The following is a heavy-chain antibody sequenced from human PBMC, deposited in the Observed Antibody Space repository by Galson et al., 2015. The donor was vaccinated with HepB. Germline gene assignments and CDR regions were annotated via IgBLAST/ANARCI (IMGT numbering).Heavy chain of an antibody. V-gene: IGHV1-3*01. CDR1: GFTFTTYA. Sequence: SVKDSCKASGFTFTTYAMHWVRQAPGQRLEWMGWINPGNGNTKYSQTFQGRVTITKYTSASTVYMELSSLTSADTAVYYCARGSDYFDYWGQGALVTVSS. CDR3: ARGSDYFDY. J-gene: IGHJ4*02. D-gene: IGHD6-19*01. CDR2: INPGNGNT.